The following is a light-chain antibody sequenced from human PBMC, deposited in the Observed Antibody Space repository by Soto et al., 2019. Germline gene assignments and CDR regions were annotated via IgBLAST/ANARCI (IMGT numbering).Light chain of an antibody. CDR1: SSNIGNNY. CDR2: DNN. V-gene: IGLV1-51*01. CDR3: GTWDSSLGAKV. J-gene: IGLJ2*01. Sequence: QSVLTQPPSVSAAPGQKVTISCSASSSNIGNNYVSWYQQLPGTAPKLLIYDNNKRPSGIPDRFSGSKSGTSATLDITGLQTGDEADYYCGTWDSSLGAKVFGGGTKLTVL.